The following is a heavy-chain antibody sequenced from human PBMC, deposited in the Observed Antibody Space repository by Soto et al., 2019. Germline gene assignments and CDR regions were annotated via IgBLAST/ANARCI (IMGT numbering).Heavy chain of an antibody. V-gene: IGHV1-2*02. CDR2: INPNSGGT. CDR1: GYTFTGYY. D-gene: IGHD1-26*01. J-gene: IGHJ5*02. Sequence: ASVKVSCKASGYTFTGYYMHSVRQAPGQGLEWMGWINPNSGGTNYAQKFQGRVTMTRDTSISTAYMELSRLRSDDTAVYYCARGRGTGAKGFWFDPWGQGTLVTVSS. CDR3: ARGRGTGAKGFWFDP.